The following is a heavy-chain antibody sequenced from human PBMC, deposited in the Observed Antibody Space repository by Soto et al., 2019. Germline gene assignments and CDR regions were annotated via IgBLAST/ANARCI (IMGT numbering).Heavy chain of an antibody. CDR1: GGSINTATHS. V-gene: IGHV4-30-2*01. CDR2: IYHSGST. CDR3: ARGGGVPTTGDDY. D-gene: IGHD3-16*01. J-gene: IGHJ4*02. Sequence: QLQLQESGSGLVKPSQTLSLTCAVSGGSINTATHSWSWIRQPPGKGLEWIGYIYHSGSTYYNPSVKSRVTISIDKSKNQFALRLSSVTAGDTAVYYCARGGGVPTTGDDYWGQGILVTVSS.